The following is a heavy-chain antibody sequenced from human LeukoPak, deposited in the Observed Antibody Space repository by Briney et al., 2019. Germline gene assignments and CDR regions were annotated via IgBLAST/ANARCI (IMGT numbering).Heavy chain of an antibody. CDR3: ARDGRGHGYYYGSSGYFCDFDH. J-gene: IGHJ4*02. CDR1: GFTFSSYC. V-gene: IGHV3-21*01. D-gene: IGHD3-22*01. Sequence: GGPLRLSCAASGFTFSSYCMNWVRQAPGKGLEWVSSISSSSSYIYYASSVKGRFTISRDNAKNSLYLQMNSLRAEDTAVYYCARDGRGHGYYYGSSGYFCDFDHWGQGTLVTVSS. CDR2: ISSSSSYI.